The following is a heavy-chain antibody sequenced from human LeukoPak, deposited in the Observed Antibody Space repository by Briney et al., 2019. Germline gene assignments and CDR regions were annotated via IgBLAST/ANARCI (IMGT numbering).Heavy chain of an antibody. CDR2: IYYSGRT. CDR1: VGFISSCNYY. Sequence: SETLSLICSVCVGFISSCNYYWGWIRRPRGKGLGWIGSIYYSGRTYYSPSLMYPVTISVYTSKNQFSLKVSSVTAADTAVYCCARRRDYYDSSGYYLNDSFDIWGQGTMVTVSS. CDR3: ARRRDYYDSSGYYLNDSFDI. D-gene: IGHD3-22*01. V-gene: IGHV4-39*01. J-gene: IGHJ3*02.